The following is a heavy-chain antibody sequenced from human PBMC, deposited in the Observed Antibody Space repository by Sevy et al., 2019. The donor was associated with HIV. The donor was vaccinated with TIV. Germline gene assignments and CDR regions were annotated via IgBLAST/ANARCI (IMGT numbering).Heavy chain of an antibody. Sequence: GGSLRLSCAASGFPLSSYTMHWVRQAPGKGLEWVAVIWFDGSKKYYVDSVKGRFTISRDDSKITLYLEMDNLRVEDTATYFCAKDRGGNYYADRWGQGTLVTVSS. J-gene: IGHJ5*02. CDR1: GFPLSSYT. CDR2: IWFDGSKK. D-gene: IGHD1-26*01. CDR3: AKDRGGNYYADR. V-gene: IGHV3-33*06.